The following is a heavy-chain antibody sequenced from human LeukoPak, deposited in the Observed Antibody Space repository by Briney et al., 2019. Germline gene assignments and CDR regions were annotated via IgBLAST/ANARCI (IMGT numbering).Heavy chain of an antibody. D-gene: IGHD5-18*01. J-gene: IGHJ6*03. CDR2: IHFDGSDT. Sequence: GGSLRLSCAASGFIFSNYDMHWVRRAPDKGLEWVAFIHFDGSDTYYTQSVKGRFTISRDDSKNTLYLQMNSLKTEDTALYYCAKDVATAMEYMDAWGEGTTVIVSS. CDR1: GFIFSNYD. V-gene: IGHV3-30*02. CDR3: AKDVATAMEYMDA.